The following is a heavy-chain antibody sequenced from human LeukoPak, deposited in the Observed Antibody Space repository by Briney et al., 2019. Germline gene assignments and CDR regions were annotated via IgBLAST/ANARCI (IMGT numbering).Heavy chain of an antibody. CDR1: GFTFSSYS. D-gene: IGHD3-22*01. CDR3: ARENYYDSSGDFDY. J-gene: IGHJ4*02. Sequence: PGGSLRLSCAASGFTFSSYSMNWVRQAPGKGLEWVSSISSSSSYIYYADSVKGRFTISRDNAKNSLYLQVNSLRAEDTAVYYCARENYYDSSGDFDYWGQGTLVTVSS. V-gene: IGHV3-21*01. CDR2: ISSSSSYI.